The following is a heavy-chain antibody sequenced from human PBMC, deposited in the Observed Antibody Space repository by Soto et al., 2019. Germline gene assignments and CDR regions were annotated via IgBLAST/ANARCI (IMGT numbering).Heavy chain of an antibody. CDR1: GGTFSSYS. CDR3: ARDGGRHSGGIDY. V-gene: IGHV1-69*01. D-gene: IGHD1-26*01. CDR2: IIPIFGTA. Sequence: QVQLVQSGAEVKKPGSSVKVSCKASGGTFSSYSINWVRQDPGQGLEWMGEIIPIFGTANYAQKFQGRVTITADESTSTAYMELSSLSSEDTDVYYCARDGGRHSGGIDYWGQGTLVTVSS. J-gene: IGHJ4*02.